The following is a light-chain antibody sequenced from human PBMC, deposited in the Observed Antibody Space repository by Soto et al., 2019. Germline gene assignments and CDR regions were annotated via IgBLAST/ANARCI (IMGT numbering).Light chain of an antibody. CDR3: QQSHTTPRT. CDR2: AAS. J-gene: IGKJ1*01. Sequence: DIQMTQSPSSVSASVGDRVSVTCRASQSISTFLNWYQQRPGEAPKLLIYAASSLQSGVHSRFSGSGSGADFTLTIGSLQPEDFATYYCQQSHTTPRTFGQGTKVEVK. V-gene: IGKV1-39*01. CDR1: QSISTF.